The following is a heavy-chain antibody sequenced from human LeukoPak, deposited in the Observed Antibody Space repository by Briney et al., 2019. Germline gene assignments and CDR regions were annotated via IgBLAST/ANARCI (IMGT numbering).Heavy chain of an antibody. J-gene: IGHJ6*03. CDR2: INHSGST. D-gene: IGHD4-11*01. V-gene: IGHV4-34*01. CDR1: SESFSDYY. CDR3: ARVIVTTRVDIYYYYMDV. Sequence: NPSETLSLTCAVYSESFSDYYWTWIRQPPGKGLEWIGEINHSGSTSYNPSLTSRVIISIDTSKKQFSMKLTSVTAADTAVYYCARVIVTTRVDIYYYYMDVWGKGTTVTVSS.